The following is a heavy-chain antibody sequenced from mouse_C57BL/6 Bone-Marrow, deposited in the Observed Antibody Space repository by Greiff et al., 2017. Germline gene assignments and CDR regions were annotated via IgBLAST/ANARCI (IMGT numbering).Heavy chain of an antibody. CDR2: IYPGSGST. D-gene: IGHD2-3*01. J-gene: IGHJ3*01. CDR3: ARSDGYYPPWFAY. Sequence: QVQLQQPGAELVKPGASVKMSCKASGYTFTSYWITWVKQRTGQGLEWIGDIYPGSGSTNYNEKFKSKATLTVDTSSSTAYMQLSSLTSEDSAVYYCARSDGYYPPWFAYWGQGTLVTVSA. CDR1: GYTFTSYW. V-gene: IGHV1-55*01.